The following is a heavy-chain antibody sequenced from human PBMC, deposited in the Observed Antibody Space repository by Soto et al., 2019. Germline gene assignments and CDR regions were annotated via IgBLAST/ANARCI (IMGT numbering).Heavy chain of an antibody. Sequence: GGSLRLSCTASGFPFGVYAMSWFRQAPGKGLEWVGFIRSKAYGGTTEYAASVKGRFTISRDDSKSIASLQMNSLKTEVTAVYYCTSDPIWNDLDPKSYWGQGTLVTVSS. CDR1: GFPFGVYA. CDR2: IRSKAYGGTT. D-gene: IGHD1-1*01. J-gene: IGHJ4*02. V-gene: IGHV3-49*03. CDR3: TSDPIWNDLDPKSY.